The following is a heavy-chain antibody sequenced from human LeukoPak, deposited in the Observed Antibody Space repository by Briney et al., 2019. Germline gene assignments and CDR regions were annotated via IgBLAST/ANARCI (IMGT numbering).Heavy chain of an antibody. D-gene: IGHD3-9*01. CDR2: INHSGST. CDR3: ARDLVLLRYFDWLPLNYMDV. J-gene: IGHJ6*03. CDR1: GGSFSGYY. V-gene: IGHV4-34*01. Sequence: PSETLSLTCAVYGGSFSGYYWSWIRQPPGKGLEWIGEINHSGSTNYNPSLKSRITISVDTSKNQFSLKLSSVTAADTAVYYCARDLVLLRYFDWLPLNYMDVWGKGTTVTVSS.